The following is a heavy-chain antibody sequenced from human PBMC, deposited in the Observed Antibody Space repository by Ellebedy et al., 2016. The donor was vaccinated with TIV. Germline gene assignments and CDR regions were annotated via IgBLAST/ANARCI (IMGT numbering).Heavy chain of an antibody. J-gene: IGHJ3*01. Sequence: GKSLKISCKGSGYSFTSYWIGWVRQMPGKGLEWIGIIYPGDSDTRYSPSFQGQVTISADMSITTAYLQWSSLKASDTAIYYCARRPTSMRAFDVWGLGTTVTVSS. CDR1: GYSFTSYW. CDR3: ARRPTSMRAFDV. D-gene: IGHD2/OR15-2a*01. V-gene: IGHV5-51*01. CDR2: IYPGDSDT.